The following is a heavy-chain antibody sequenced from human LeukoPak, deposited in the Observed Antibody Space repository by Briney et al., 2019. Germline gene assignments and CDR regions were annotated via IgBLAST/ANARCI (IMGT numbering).Heavy chain of an antibody. J-gene: IGHJ4*02. D-gene: IGHD3-22*01. CDR1: GGTFSNYA. V-gene: IGHV1-69*06. CDR3: ARAITMIADRTYFDY. CDR2: IIPIFGTA. Sequence: SVKVSCKASGGTFSNYAISWVRQAPGQGLEWMGGIIPIFGTANYAQKFRGRVTITADKSTRTAYMELSSLRSEDTAVYYCARAITMIADRTYFDYWGQGTLVTVSS.